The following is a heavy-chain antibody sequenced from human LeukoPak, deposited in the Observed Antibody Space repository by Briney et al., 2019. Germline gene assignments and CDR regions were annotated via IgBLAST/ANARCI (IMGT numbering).Heavy chain of an antibody. CDR2: INHSGST. V-gene: IGHV4-34*01. CDR3: ARGSPYDDFWSGYYPYYFDY. CDR1: GGSFSGYY. J-gene: IGHJ4*02. D-gene: IGHD3-3*01. Sequence: SETLSLTCAVYGGSFSGYYWSWIRQPPGKGLEWIGEINHSGSTNYNPSLKSRVTISVDTSKNQFSLKLSSVTAADTAVYYRARGSPYDDFWSGYYPYYFDYWGQGTLVTVSS.